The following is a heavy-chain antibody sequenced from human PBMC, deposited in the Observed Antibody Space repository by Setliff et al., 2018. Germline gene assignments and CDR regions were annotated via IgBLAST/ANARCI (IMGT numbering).Heavy chain of an antibody. Sequence: SGPTLVNPTQTLTLTCTFSGFSLNTSGICVSWIRQPPGKALEWLARIDWDDDKYYTPSLKTRLTISKDTSKNQVVLTMTNVDPVDTATYYCARVQPGHVIWAYWGQGTLVTVSS. CDR3: ARVQPGHVIWAY. D-gene: IGHD3-10*01. J-gene: IGHJ4*02. CDR2: IDWDDDK. V-gene: IGHV2-70*11. CDR1: GFSLNTSGIC.